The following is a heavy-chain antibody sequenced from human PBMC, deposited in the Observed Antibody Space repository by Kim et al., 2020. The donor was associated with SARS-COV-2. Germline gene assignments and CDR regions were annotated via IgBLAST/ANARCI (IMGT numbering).Heavy chain of an antibody. V-gene: IGHV4-4*07. Sequence: SETLSLTCTVSGGSISSYYWSWIRQPAGKGLEWIGRIYTSGSTNYNPSLKSRVTMSVDTSKNQFSLKLSSVTAADTAVYYCARGTQWRDYYYMDVWGKGTTVTVSS. CDR2: IYTSGST. D-gene: IGHD6-19*01. CDR1: GGSISSYY. J-gene: IGHJ6*03. CDR3: ARGTQWRDYYYMDV.